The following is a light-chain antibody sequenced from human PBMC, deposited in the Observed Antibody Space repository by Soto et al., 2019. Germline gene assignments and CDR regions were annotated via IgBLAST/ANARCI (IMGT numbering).Light chain of an antibody. CDR1: QSVSSY. CDR2: DTS. Sequence: EIVLTQSPATLSLSPGERATLSCRASQSVSSYLAEYQLKPGQAPRLLIYDTSNRATGIPARFSGSGSGTDFTLTISSLEPEDFAVYYCQQRSNWPKTFGQGTKLEIK. CDR3: QQRSNWPKT. J-gene: IGKJ2*01. V-gene: IGKV3-11*01.